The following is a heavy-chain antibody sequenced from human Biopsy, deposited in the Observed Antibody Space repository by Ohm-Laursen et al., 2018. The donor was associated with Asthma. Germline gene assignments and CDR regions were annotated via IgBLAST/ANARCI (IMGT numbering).Heavy chain of an antibody. J-gene: IGHJ3*01. Sequence: SVKVSCNASGYNFISFAIHWVRQAPGQRLEWMGWVNTGNGDTKYSQKFQGRVTITRDTSASTAYMELRSLRSEGTATYYCARTYYDFLTGQVKDVFGVWGQGTMVIVSS. CDR1: GYNFISFA. V-gene: IGHV1-3*04. CDR2: VNTGNGDT. CDR3: ARTYYDFLTGQVKDVFGV. D-gene: IGHD3-9*01.